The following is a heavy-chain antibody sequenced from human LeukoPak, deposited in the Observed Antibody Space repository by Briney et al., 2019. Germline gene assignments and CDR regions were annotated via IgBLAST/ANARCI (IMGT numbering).Heavy chain of an antibody. CDR1: GYTFTSYG. CDR3: ARVPDILTGFYYYYYMDV. J-gene: IGHJ6*03. Sequence: ASVKVSCKASGYTFTSYGISWVRQAPGQGLEWMGWISAYNGNTNYAQKLQGRVTMTTDTSTSTAYMELRSLRSDDTAVYYCARVPDILTGFYYYYYMDVWGKGTTVTVSS. CDR2: ISAYNGNT. D-gene: IGHD3-9*01. V-gene: IGHV1-18*01.